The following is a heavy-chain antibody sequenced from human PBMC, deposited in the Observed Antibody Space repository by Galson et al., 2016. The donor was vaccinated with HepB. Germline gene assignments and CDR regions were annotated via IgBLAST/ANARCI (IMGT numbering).Heavy chain of an antibody. Sequence: QSGAEVKKPGESLKISCQGSGYTFTNYGIGWVRQMPGKGLEWMGIIYPGDSDIRYSPSFQGQVTISAAKSITTAYLQWSSLKASDTAMYYCARVMVRGGILYWGTPQGTDSYYAMDVWGQGTPVTVSS. CDR2: IYPGDSDI. V-gene: IGHV5-51*01. CDR1: GYTFTNYG. D-gene: IGHD3-10*01. CDR3: ARVMVRGGILYWGTPQGTDSYYAMDV. J-gene: IGHJ6*02.